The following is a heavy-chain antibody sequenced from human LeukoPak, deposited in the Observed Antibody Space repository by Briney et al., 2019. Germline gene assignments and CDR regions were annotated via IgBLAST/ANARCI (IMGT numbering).Heavy chain of an antibody. CDR2: MNPNSGNT. CDR3: ARDYCSSTSCLFDY. CDR1: GYTFTSYD. J-gene: IGHJ4*02. V-gene: IGHV1-8*01. Sequence: ASVTVSCTASGYTFTSYDINWVRQATGQGLEWMGWMNPNSGNTGYAQKFQGRVTMTRNTSISTAYMELSSLRSEDTAVYYCARDYCSSTSCLFDYWGQGTLVTVSS. D-gene: IGHD2-2*01.